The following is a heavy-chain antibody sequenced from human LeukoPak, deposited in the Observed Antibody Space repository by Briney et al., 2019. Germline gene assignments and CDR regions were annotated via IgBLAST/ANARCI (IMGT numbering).Heavy chain of an antibody. CDR3: ARGEISGSYFGHDAFDI. CDR2: INSDGRTT. CDR1: GFILRPYW. V-gene: IGHV3-74*01. Sequence: GGSLRLSCAASGFILRPYWMHWVRQAPGKGLVWVSRINSDGRTTAYADSVKGRFTISRDNAKNSLYLQMNSLRAEDTAVYYCARGEISGSYFGHDAFDIWGQGTMVTVSS. D-gene: IGHD1-26*01. J-gene: IGHJ3*02.